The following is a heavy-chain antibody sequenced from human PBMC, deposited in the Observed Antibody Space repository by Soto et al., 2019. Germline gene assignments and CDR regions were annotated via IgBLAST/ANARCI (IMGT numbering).Heavy chain of an antibody. V-gene: IGHV4-31*03. J-gene: IGHJ5*02. Sequence: SETLSLTCTVSGGSISSGGYYWSWIRQHPGKGLEWIGYIYYSGSTYYNPSLKSRVTISVDTSKNQFSLKLSSVTAADTAVYYCARDSRSGGSGSYYNDRLKFWFDPWGKGTLVTVSS. CDR3: ARDSRSGGSGSYYNDRLKFWFDP. D-gene: IGHD3-10*01. CDR2: IYYSGST. CDR1: GGSISSGGYY.